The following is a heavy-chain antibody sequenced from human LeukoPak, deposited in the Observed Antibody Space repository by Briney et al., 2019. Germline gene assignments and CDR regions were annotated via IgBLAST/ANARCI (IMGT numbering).Heavy chain of an antibody. J-gene: IGHJ4*02. V-gene: IGHV1-18*01. CDR2: ISAYNGNT. CDR3: GVAVAGTWQLDIDFDY. CDR1: GYPFTRYG. D-gene: IGHD6-19*01. Sequence: ASVEVSYKASGYPFTRYGTSWVRQAPGHGLEWMGWISAYNGNTNYAQKLQGRVTMSTFTSTSTAYMELRSLRSDDTAVYYCGVAVAGTWQLDIDFDYWGQGTLVTVSS.